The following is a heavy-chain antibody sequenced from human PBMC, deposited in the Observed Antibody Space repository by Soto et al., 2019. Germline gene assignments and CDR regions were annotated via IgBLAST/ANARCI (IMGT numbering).Heavy chain of an antibody. V-gene: IGHV3-23*01. CDR1: GFSFSKFA. D-gene: IGHD3-22*01. Sequence: EVQLLESGGGVAQPGGALRLSCAASGFSFSKFAVSWVRQAPGKGLEWVSAISGDGESTFYVDSVKGRFTISRDNSKNALFLQMNALRVEDTAVYYCASDWGDDSAFYDAFQVWGQGTMVSVSS. CDR2: ISGDGEST. CDR3: ASDWGDDSAFYDAFQV. J-gene: IGHJ3*01.